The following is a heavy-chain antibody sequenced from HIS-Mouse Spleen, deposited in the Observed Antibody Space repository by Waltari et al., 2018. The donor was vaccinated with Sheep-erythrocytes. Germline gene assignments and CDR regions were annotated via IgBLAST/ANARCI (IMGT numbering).Heavy chain of an antibody. D-gene: IGHD6-13*01. Sequence: EVQLVESGGGLVQPGGSLRLSCAASGFTFSSYSMNWVRQAPGKGLGWVSYISSSSSTIYYADSVKGRFTISRDNAKNSLYLQMNSLRAEDTAVYYCASSSSSWYWYFDLWGRGTLVTVSS. J-gene: IGHJ2*01. V-gene: IGHV3-48*01. CDR2: ISSSSSTI. CDR1: GFTFSSYS. CDR3: ASSSSSWYWYFDL.